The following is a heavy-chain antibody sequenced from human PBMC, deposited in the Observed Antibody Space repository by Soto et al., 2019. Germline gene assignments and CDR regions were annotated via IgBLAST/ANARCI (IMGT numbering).Heavy chain of an antibody. CDR1: GFSLSTSGVG. J-gene: IGHJ5*02. V-gene: IGHV2-5*02. D-gene: IGHD3-10*01. Sequence: SGPTLVNPTQTLTLTCTFSGFSLSTSGVGVGWIRQPPGKALEWLALIYWDDDKRYSPSLKSRLTISRDNTENTLYLQMNTVNVGDSGMYYCTNGVQGRSGTQYWFSPWGQGTLVTVSS. CDR3: TNGVQGRSGTQYWFSP. CDR2: IYWDDDK.